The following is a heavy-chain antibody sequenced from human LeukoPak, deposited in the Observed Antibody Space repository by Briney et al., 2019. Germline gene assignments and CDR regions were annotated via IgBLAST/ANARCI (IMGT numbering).Heavy chain of an antibody. CDR2: ISDDGSRQ. J-gene: IGHJ4*02. V-gene: IGHV3-30*15. D-gene: IGHD6-19*01. CDR1: GFTFTNYP. Sequence: GGSLSLSCAASGFTFTNYPMPGVSQAPGKGLEGVAVISDDGSRQHYADFLEGRFTISRDNSKNTVSLQMSSLRTEDTAAYFCVREQPGSGWSGFDYRGQGTLVTVSS. CDR3: VREQPGSGWSGFDY.